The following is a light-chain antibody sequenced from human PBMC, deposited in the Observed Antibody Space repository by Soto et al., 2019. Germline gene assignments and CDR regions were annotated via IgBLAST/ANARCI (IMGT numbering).Light chain of an antibody. Sequence: DIQMTQSPSTLSASVGDRVTITCLASQSISIWLAWYQQKPGKAPKLLSYKASSLEREVPSRCSGSGSGTEFTLTISSLQPDDFATYYCQQYNNYPYTFGQGTKLEIK. CDR3: QQYNNYPYT. J-gene: IGKJ2*01. CDR1: QSISIW. V-gene: IGKV1-5*03. CDR2: KAS.